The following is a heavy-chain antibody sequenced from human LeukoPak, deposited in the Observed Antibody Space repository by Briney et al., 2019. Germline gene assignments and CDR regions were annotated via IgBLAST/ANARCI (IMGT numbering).Heavy chain of an antibody. CDR2: INIGNDNT. CDR1: GYTFTSYL. Sequence: ASVKVSCKASGYTFTSYLIHWVRQAPGQRLEWMGWINIGNDNTKYSQNFQGRVTITRDTSASTAYMELSSLRSEDTAVYYCARDSIWGSGTYGFDYWGQGVLVTVSS. V-gene: IGHV1-3*04. CDR3: ARDSIWGSGTYGFDY. J-gene: IGHJ4*02. D-gene: IGHD1-26*01.